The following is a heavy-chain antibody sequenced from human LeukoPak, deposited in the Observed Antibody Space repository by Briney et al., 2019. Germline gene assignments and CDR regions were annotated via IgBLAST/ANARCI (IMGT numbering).Heavy chain of an antibody. D-gene: IGHD1-1*01. J-gene: IGHJ1*01. CDR2: FDPEDGET. V-gene: IGHV1-24*01. Sequence: ASVKVSCKVSGYTLTELSMHWVRQAPGKGLEWMGGFDPEDGETIYAQKFQGRVTMTTDTSTNTAYMEVRSLRPDDTAVYYCTRTTFLGSTYFQHWGQGTLVTVSS. CDR1: GYTLTELS. CDR3: TRTTFLGSTYFQH.